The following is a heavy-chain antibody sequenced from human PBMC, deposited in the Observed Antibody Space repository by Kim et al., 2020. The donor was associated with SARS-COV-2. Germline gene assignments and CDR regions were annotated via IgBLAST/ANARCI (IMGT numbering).Heavy chain of an antibody. D-gene: IGHD6-19*01. J-gene: IGHJ4*02. Sequence: PSLKSRVTISVDTSNNQFSLKLSSVTAADTAVYYCAGGPVAVAGNHYFDYWGQGTLVTVSS. CDR3: AGGPVAVAGNHYFDY. V-gene: IGHV4-34*01.